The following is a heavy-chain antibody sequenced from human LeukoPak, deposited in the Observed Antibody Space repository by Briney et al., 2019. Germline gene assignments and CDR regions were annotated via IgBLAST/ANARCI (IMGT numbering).Heavy chain of an antibody. CDR1: GGSISSGSYY. CDR3: AREEYPRTFDY. J-gene: IGHJ4*02. V-gene: IGHV4-61*02. CDR2: IYTSGST. Sequence: SQTLSLTCTVSGGSISSGSYYWSWIRQPAGKGLEWIGRIYTSGSTNYNPSLKSRVTISVDTSKNQFSLKLSSVTAADTAVYYCAREEYPRTFDYWGQSTLVTVSS. D-gene: IGHD6-6*01.